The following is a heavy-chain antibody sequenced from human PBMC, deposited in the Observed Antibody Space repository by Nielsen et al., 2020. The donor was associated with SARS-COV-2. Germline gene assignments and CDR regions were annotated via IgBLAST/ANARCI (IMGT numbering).Heavy chain of an antibody. D-gene: IGHD3-16*01. CDR2: IESGGTT. J-gene: IGHJ4*02. CDR3: VREGTYGDFPY. V-gene: IGHV3-66*01. Sequence: GGSLRLSCAASGFTFSDYYMSWIRQAPGKGLEWVSVIESGGTTEYADSVKGRFTISRDISKNTVYLQMNSLRGEDTAVYYCVREGTYGDFPYWGQGTLVTVSS. CDR1: GFTFSDYY.